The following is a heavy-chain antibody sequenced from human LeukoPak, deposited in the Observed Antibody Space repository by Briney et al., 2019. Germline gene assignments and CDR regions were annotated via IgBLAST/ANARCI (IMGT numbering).Heavy chain of an antibody. CDR1: GGSISSGGYS. V-gene: IGHV4-30-4*07. J-gene: IGHJ4*02. CDR2: IYYSGST. Sequence: PSETLSLTCAVSGGSISSGGYSWSWIRQPPGKGLEWIGYIYYSGSTYYNPSLKSRVTISVDTSKNQFSLKLSSVTAADTAVYYCARHYGSGSYQDYFDYWGQGTLVTVSS. D-gene: IGHD3-10*01. CDR3: ARHYGSGSYQDYFDY.